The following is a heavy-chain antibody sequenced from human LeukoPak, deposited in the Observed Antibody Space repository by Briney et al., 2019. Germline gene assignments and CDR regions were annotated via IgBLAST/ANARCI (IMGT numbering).Heavy chain of an antibody. CDR3: ARYDYYYYGMDV. J-gene: IGHJ6*02. Sequence: GSLILSCAASGFTYSSYEMKWVRPAPGKVLEWVSYISSSGSTIYYADSVKGRFTISRDNAKNSLYLQMNSLRAEDTAVYYCARYDYYYYGMDVWGQGTTVTVSS. CDR1: GFTYSSYE. V-gene: IGHV3-48*03. CDR2: ISSSGSTI.